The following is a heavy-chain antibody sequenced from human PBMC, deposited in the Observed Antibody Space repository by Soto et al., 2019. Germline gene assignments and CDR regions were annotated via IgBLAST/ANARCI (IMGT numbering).Heavy chain of an antibody. CDR3: ARLRIATNNYKWFDP. CDR1: GAALNSGNYY. D-gene: IGHD2-21*01. CDR2: IYVTGAV. J-gene: IGHJ5*02. Sequence: SETLSLTCSVSGAALNSGNYYWSWIRQVPGKGLEWIGHIYVTGAVDYNPSLRGRITISQDTSERQFSLNLRLVTAADTAVYYCARLRIATNNYKWFDPWGQGTLVTVSS. V-gene: IGHV4-31*03.